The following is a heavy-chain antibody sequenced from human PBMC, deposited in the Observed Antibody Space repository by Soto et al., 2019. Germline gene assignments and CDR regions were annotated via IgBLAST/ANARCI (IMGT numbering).Heavy chain of an antibody. V-gene: IGHV3-48*02. J-gene: IGHJ4*02. Sequence: GSALRLSCAASGFSFSSYSMNWVRQAPGKGLEWVSYISSSSTIYYADSVKGRFTISRDNAKNSLYLQMNSLRDEDTAVYYCARDYTVVTLESDDYWGQGTLVTASS. D-gene: IGHD2-21*02. CDR1: GFSFSSYS. CDR2: ISSSSTI. CDR3: ARDYTVVTLESDDY.